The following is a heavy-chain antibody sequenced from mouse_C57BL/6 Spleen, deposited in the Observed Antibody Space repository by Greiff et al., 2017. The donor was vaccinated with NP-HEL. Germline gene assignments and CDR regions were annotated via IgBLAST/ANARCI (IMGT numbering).Heavy chain of an antibody. CDR2: INPNNGGT. V-gene: IGHV1-26*01. D-gene: IGHD2-4*01. CDR1: GYTFTDYY. J-gene: IGHJ3*01. Sequence: EVQLQQSGPELVKPGASVKISCKASGYTFTDYYMNWVKQSHGKSLEWIGDINPNNGGTSYNQKFKGKATLTVDKSSSTAYMELRSLTAEDSAVYYCARRTGSYYDYGGAWFAYWGQGTLVTVAA. CDR3: ARRTGSYYDYGGAWFAY.